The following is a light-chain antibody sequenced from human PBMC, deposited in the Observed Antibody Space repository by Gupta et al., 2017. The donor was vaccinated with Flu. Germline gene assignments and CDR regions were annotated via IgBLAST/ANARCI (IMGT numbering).Light chain of an antibody. Sequence: GTRAWSPGEGATIPCRASQSISSSYLAWYQQRPGQPPRLLIFGASRRATGIPDRFSGSGSGTDFTLIISRLEPEDVAVYYCQQSDSSPRTFGEGTKVEIK. J-gene: IGKJ4*01. V-gene: IGKV3-20*01. CDR1: QSISSSY. CDR2: GAS. CDR3: QQSDSSPRT.